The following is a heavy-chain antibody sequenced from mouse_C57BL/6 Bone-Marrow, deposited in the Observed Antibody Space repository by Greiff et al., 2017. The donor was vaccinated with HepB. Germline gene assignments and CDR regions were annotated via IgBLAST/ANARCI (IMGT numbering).Heavy chain of an antibody. D-gene: IGHD1-1*01. V-gene: IGHV14-2*01. Sequence: VQLKESGAELVKPGASVKLSCTASGFNIKDYYMHWVKQRTEQGLEWIGRIDPEDGETKYAPKFKGKATITADTSSNTAYLHLSSLTSEDTAVYYCARITAGPWYFDVWGTGTTVTVSS. CDR3: ARITAGPWYFDV. CDR2: IDPEDGET. J-gene: IGHJ1*03. CDR1: GFNIKDYY.